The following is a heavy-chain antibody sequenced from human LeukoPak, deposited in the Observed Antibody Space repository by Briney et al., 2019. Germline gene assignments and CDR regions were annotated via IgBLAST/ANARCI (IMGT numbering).Heavy chain of an antibody. CDR1: GFTFSSFG. D-gene: IGHD5-12*01. CDR2: IWYHGNEI. CDR3: VRGSGGNGYGYWGDN. V-gene: IGHV3-33*01. J-gene: IGHJ4*02. Sequence: PGGSLRLSCAASGFTFSSFGMHWVRKAPGKGLEWVAVIWYHGNEIHYVDSVKGRFTISRDNFRNTLYLQMNSLRADDSAVYYCVRGSGGNGYGYWGDNWGQGTLVTVSS.